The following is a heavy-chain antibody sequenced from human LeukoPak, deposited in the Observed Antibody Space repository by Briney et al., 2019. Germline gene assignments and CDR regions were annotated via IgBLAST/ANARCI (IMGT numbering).Heavy chain of an antibody. D-gene: IGHD6-6*01. CDR1: GGSISSYY. CDR2: INHSGST. V-gene: IGHV4-34*01. J-gene: IGHJ3*02. CDR3: ARRPYAFDI. Sequence: PSETLSLTCTVSGGSISSYYWSWIRQPPGKGLEWIGEINHSGSTNYNPSLKSRVTISVDTSKNQFSLKLSSVTAADTAVYYCARRPYAFDIWGQGTMVTVSS.